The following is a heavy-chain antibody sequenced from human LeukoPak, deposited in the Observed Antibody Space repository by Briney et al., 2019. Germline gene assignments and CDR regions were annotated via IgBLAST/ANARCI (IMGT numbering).Heavy chain of an antibody. J-gene: IGHJ4*02. CDR2: INYSGNT. V-gene: IGHV4-59*08. CDR1: GGSISHYY. Sequence: SETLSLTCTVSGGSISHYYWSWIRQPPGKGLEWIAYINYSGNTDYNPSLKSRVTISVGTSKNHFSLKLNSVTAADTAVYYCARLNVLDSSVLHHFDHWGQGTLVTVSS. D-gene: IGHD6-13*01. CDR3: ARLNVLDSSVLHHFDH.